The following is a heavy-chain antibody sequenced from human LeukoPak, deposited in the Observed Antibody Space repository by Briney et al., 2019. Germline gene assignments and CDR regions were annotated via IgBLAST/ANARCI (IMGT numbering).Heavy chain of an antibody. V-gene: IGHV5-51*01. J-gene: IGHJ3*02. CDR3: ARHSRGSPTIGASDM. Sequence: GESLKISCKGSGYSFSNYWIGWVRQMPGKGLECMGIIYPGDSDTRYSPSFQGQVTISVDMSISTAYLQWSSLKASDSAMYYCARHSRGSPTIGASDMWGQGTKITVSS. D-gene: IGHD1-14*01. CDR1: GYSFSNYW. CDR2: IYPGDSDT.